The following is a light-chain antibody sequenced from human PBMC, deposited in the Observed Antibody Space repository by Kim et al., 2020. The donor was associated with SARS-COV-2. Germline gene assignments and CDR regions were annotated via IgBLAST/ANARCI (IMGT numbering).Light chain of an antibody. J-gene: IGLJ3*02. CDR1: KLGDKY. V-gene: IGLV3-1*01. CDR3: QAWDSSTAWV. CDR2: QDS. Sequence: SVSPGQTASITCSGDKLGDKYACWYQQKPGQSPVLVIYQDSKRPSGIPERFSGSNSGNTATLTISGTQAMDEADYYCQAWDSSTAWVFGGGTQLTVL.